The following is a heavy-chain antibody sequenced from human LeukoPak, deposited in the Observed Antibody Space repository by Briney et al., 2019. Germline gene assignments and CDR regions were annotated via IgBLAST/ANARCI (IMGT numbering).Heavy chain of an antibody. D-gene: IGHD2-15*01. CDR3: AADMVGYCGDVTCYSEAY. V-gene: IGHV1-2*02. J-gene: IGHJ4*02. Sequence: GASVKVSCKASGYTFTGNYMHWVRQAPGQGLEWMGWINPNSGGTNYAQKFQGRVTMTRDTSIGTAYMELNRLRSDDTAVYYCAADMVGYCGDVTCYSEAYWGQGTLVTVSS. CDR2: INPNSGGT. CDR1: GYTFTGNY.